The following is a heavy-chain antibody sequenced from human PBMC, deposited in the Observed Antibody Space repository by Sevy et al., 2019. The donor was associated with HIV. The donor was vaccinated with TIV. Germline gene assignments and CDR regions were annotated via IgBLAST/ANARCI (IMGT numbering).Heavy chain of an antibody. J-gene: IGHJ4*02. V-gene: IGHV3-30-3*01. CDR2: ISYDGSNK. Sequence: GGSLRLSCAASGFTFSSYAMHWVRQAPGKGLEWVAVISYDGSNKYYADSVKGRFTISRDNSKNTLYLQMNSLRAEDTAVYYCARDTQQLGHDYFDYWGQGTLVTVSS. CDR3: ARDTQQLGHDYFDY. CDR1: GFTFSSYA. D-gene: IGHD6-13*01.